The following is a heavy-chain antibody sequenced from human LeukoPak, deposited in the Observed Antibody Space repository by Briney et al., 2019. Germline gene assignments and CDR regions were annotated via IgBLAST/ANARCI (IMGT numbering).Heavy chain of an antibody. Sequence: GGSLRLSCAASGFTSSNYAMNWVRQAPGKGLEWVSAISASGGSTYYADSVKGRFTISRDNSKNTLYLQMNSLRADDTAVYYCARCYTVTTTGWFDPWGQGTLVTVSS. CDR1: GFTSSNYA. J-gene: IGHJ5*02. V-gene: IGHV3-23*01. CDR2: ISASGGST. D-gene: IGHD4-17*01. CDR3: ARCYTVTTTGWFDP.